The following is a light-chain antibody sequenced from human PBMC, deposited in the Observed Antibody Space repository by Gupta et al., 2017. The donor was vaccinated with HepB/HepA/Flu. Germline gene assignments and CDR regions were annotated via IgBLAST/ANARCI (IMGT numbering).Light chain of an antibody. CDR1: GSDVGPAKY. V-gene: IGLV2-8*01. CDR2: EVS. J-gene: IGLJ1*01. CDR3: RSYAGSSDASV. Sequence: SPLTHSPSASGSPVRSVTISCTGTGSDVGPAKYVSWYQQHPGKVPKLMIYEVSQRPSGVPDRFSGSKSATTASLTVSGLHAEDEADYYCRSYAGSSDASVFGTGTKLTVL.